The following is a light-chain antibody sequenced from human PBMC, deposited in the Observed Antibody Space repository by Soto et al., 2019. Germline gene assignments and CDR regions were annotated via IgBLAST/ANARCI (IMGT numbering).Light chain of an antibody. CDR3: ATWESSLNVGV. Sequence: QAVVTQPPSVSAAPGQKVTISCSGSSSNIGNNYVSWYQHLPGTAPKLLIYDTNKRPSGIPDRFSGSKSGTSATLGITGLQTGEEADYYCATWESSLNVGVFGGGTQLTVL. CDR1: SSNIGNNY. J-gene: IGLJ3*02. V-gene: IGLV1-51*01. CDR2: DTN.